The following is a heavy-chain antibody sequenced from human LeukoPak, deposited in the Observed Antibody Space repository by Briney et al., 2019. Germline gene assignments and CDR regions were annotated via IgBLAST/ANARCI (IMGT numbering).Heavy chain of an antibody. CDR1: GFGFSDSY. Sequence: GGSLRLSCVVSGFGFSDSYMTWIRQTPGKGLEWLAYISGSGSDIYYADSVKGRFTISRDNAKNSLYLQMNSLRAEDTAVYYCARVADAWELHDSIFDYWGQGTLVTVSS. CDR3: ARVADAWELHDSIFDY. J-gene: IGHJ4*02. V-gene: IGHV3-11*01. CDR2: ISGSGSDI. D-gene: IGHD1-26*01.